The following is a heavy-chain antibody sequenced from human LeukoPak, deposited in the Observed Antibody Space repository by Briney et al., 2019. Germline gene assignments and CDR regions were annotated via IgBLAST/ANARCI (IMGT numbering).Heavy chain of an antibody. CDR3: ARPAYCGGNCYYFPDY. CDR2: ISGSGGST. V-gene: IGHV3-23*01. Sequence: PGGSLRLSCAASGFTVSSNEMSWVRQAPGKGLEWVSAISGSGGSTYYADSVKGRFTISRDNSKNTLYLQMNSLRAEDTAVYYCARPAYCGGNCYYFPDYWGQGTLVTVSS. CDR1: GFTVSSNE. D-gene: IGHD2-21*02. J-gene: IGHJ4*02.